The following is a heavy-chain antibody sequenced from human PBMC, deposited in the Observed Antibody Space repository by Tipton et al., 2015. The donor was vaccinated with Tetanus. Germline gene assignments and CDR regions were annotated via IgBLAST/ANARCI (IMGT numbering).Heavy chain of an antibody. D-gene: IGHD1-1*01. J-gene: IGHJ5*02. Sequence: TLSLTCTVSGGSVSSGAYCWSWIRQHPGKGLESIGCISSRGSTYYNPSLTSRVSISVDTSKNQFSLKLTSVTAADTAIYYCARGGDNLPFQRPTGRWFDPWGHGTLVTVSS. V-gene: IGHV4-31*03. CDR2: ISSRGST. CDR1: GGSVSSGAYC. CDR3: ARGGDNLPFQRPTGRWFDP.